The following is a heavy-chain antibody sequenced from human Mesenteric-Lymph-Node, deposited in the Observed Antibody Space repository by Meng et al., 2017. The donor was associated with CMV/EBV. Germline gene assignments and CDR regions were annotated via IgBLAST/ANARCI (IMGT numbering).Heavy chain of an antibody. J-gene: IGHJ4*02. Sequence: SETLSLTCTVAGGSINNYYWSWIRQLPGEGLEWIGYVRDTEVTSINPSLYSRVSISLDTSKNQFSLTLTSVTAADTAVYYCARYRVWGTYRPYYFDNWGQGRLVTVSS. CDR1: GGSINNYY. CDR2: VRDTEVT. D-gene: IGHD3-16*02. CDR3: ARYRVWGTYRPYYFDN. V-gene: IGHV4-59*03.